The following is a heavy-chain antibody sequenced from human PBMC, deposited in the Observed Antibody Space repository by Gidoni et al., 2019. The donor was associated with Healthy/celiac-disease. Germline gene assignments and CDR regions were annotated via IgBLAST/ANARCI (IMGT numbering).Heavy chain of an antibody. V-gene: IGHV5-51*01. Sequence: EVQLVQSGAEVKKPGESLKISCKGYGYSFTSYWIGWVRQMPGKGLEWMGIIYPGDSDTRYSPSFQGQVTISADKSISTAYLQWSSLKASDTAMYYCATHYDILTGYYYFDYWGQGTLVTVSS. CDR1: GYSFTSYW. D-gene: IGHD3-9*01. J-gene: IGHJ4*02. CDR2: IYPGDSDT. CDR3: ATHYDILTGYYYFDY.